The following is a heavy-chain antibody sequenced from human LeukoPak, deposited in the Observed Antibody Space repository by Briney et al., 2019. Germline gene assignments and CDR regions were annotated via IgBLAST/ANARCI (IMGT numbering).Heavy chain of an antibody. J-gene: IGHJ3*01. CDR3: GRDPNGDYIGAFDF. V-gene: IGHV3-23*01. CDR1: GFTFSRYA. Sequence: TGGSLRLSCVGSGFTFSRYAMTWVRQAPGKGLEWVSSIRGSGDGTSYGDSVKGRFTMSRDNSKSTLYLQMDSLRAEDTAMYYCGRDPNGDYIGAFDFWGQGTLVTVSS. D-gene: IGHD4-17*01. CDR2: IRGSGDGT.